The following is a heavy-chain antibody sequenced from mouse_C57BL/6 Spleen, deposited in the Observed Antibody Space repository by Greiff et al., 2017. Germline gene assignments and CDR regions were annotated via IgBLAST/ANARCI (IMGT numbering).Heavy chain of an antibody. CDR2: IDPNSGGT. CDR1: GYTFTSYW. CDR3: ARPITTVVEDWYFDV. Sequence: QVQLQQPGAELVKPGASVKLSCKASGYTFTSYWMHWVKQRPGRGLEWIGRIDPNSGGTKYNEKFKSKATLTVDKPSSTAYMQLSSLTSEDSAVYYCARPITTVVEDWYFDVWGTGTTVTVSS. V-gene: IGHV1-72*01. D-gene: IGHD1-1*01. J-gene: IGHJ1*03.